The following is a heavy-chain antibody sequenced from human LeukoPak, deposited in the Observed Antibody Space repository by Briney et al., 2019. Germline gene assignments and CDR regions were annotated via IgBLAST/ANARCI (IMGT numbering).Heavy chain of an antibody. J-gene: IGHJ4*02. CDR2: ISGSSENT. Sequence: GASVKVSCKASGYTFTNYGISWVRQAPGQGLEWMGWISGSSENTDPAQKFQGRVTMTTDTSTSTAYMELRNLRSDDTATYYCARVGRTKVATMAYWGQGTLVTVSS. CDR3: ARVGRTKVATMAY. D-gene: IGHD5-12*01. CDR1: GYTFTNYG. V-gene: IGHV1-18*01.